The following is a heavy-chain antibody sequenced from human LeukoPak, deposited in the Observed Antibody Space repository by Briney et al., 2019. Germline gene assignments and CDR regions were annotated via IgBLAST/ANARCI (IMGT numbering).Heavy chain of an antibody. CDR3: ARDLDY. CDR1: GFTFSSYA. Sequence: PGGSLRLFCAASGFTFSSYAMHWVRQAPGKGLEWVAVISYDGSNKYYADSVKGRFTISRDNSKNTLYLQMNSLRAEDTAVYYCARDLDYWGQGTLVTVSS. CDR2: ISYDGSNK. V-gene: IGHV3-30*04. J-gene: IGHJ4*02.